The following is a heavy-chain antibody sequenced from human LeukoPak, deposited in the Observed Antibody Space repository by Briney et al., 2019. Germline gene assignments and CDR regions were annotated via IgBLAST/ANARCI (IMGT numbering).Heavy chain of an antibody. J-gene: IGHJ4*02. D-gene: IGHD6-19*01. Sequence: GGSLRLSCAASGFTFSSYGMHWVRQAPGKGLEWVAFIRYDGSNKYYADSVKGRFTISRDNSKNTLYLQMNSLRAEDTAVYYCAREQWLVLDYWGQGTLVTVSS. CDR2: IRYDGSNK. CDR3: AREQWLVLDY. V-gene: IGHV3-30*02. CDR1: GFTFSSYG.